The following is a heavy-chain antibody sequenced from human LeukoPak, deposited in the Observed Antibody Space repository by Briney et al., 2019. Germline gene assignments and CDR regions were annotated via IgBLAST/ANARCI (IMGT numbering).Heavy chain of an antibody. CDR3: ARGISYYFGIDV. J-gene: IGHJ6*02. CDR1: GGSFTNNGYF. V-gene: IGHV4-39*01. CDR2: ISYSGST. Sequence: SETVSLTCTVSGGSFTNNGYFWGGIRQPPGKGLEWIGSISYSGSTYYNPSLKSRVTISVDTSKNQFSLKLRSVTAADTAVYHCARGISYYFGIDVWGQGSTVTVSS. D-gene: IGHD3-10*01.